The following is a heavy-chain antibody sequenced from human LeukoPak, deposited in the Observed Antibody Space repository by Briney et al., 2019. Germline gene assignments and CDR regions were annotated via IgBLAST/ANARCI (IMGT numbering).Heavy chain of an antibody. D-gene: IGHD3-10*01. Sequence: PLQTLSLTCAVSGGSISSGGYSWSWIRQPPGKGLEWIGYIYHSGSTYYNPSLKSRVTISVDRSKNQFSLKLSSVTAADTAVYYCARDGGSGSRHFDYWGQGTLVTVSS. CDR3: ARDGGSGSRHFDY. CDR2: IYHSGST. CDR1: GGSISSGGYS. V-gene: IGHV4-30-2*01. J-gene: IGHJ4*02.